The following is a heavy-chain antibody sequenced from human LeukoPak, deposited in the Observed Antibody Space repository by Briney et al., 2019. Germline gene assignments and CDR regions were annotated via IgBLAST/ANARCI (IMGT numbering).Heavy chain of an antibody. CDR2: INGDGYSI. D-gene: IGHD2-15*01. CDR3: AVSYYCRGAACYSGFDY. CDR1: GFTFSSYW. Sequence: PGGSLRLSCAASGFTFSSYWMHGVRQAPGKGPVWVSRINGDGYSITYADSVKDRFTISRDNAKKTLYLQMNSLSADDTAVYYCAVSYYCRGAACYSGFDYWGQGTLVTVSS. V-gene: IGHV3-74*01. J-gene: IGHJ4*02.